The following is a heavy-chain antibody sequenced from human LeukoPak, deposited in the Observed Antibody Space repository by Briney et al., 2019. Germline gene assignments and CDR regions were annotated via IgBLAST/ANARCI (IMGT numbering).Heavy chain of an antibody. D-gene: IGHD2-2*01. V-gene: IGHV1-69*05. Sequence: SVKVSCKASGGTFSSYAISRVRQAPGQGLEWMGGIIPIFGTANYAQKFQGRVTITTDESTSTAYMELSSLRSEDTAVYYCARVKYQLPSPYYYYYYMDVWGKGTTVTVSS. CDR3: ARVKYQLPSPYYYYYYMDV. CDR2: IIPIFGTA. J-gene: IGHJ6*03. CDR1: GGTFSSYA.